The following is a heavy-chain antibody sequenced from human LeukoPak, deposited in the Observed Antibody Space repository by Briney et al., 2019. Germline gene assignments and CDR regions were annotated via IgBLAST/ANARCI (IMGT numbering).Heavy chain of an antibody. CDR2: INPSGGST. CDR1: GYTFTGYY. D-gene: IGHD3/OR15-3a*01. V-gene: IGHV1-46*01. CDR3: AREVVTIFALVRTQTTKSPHRFDP. Sequence: ASVKVSCKASGYTFTGYYMHWVRQAPGQGLEWMGIINPSGGSTNYAQNFQGRVTMTRDMSTSTVYMELSSLRSEDTAVYYCAREVVTIFALVRTQTTKSPHRFDPWGQGTLVTVSS. J-gene: IGHJ5*02.